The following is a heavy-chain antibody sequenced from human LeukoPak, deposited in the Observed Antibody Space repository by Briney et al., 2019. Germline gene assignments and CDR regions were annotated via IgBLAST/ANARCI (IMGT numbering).Heavy chain of an antibody. Sequence: SETLSLTCAVYGGSFSGYYWSWIRQPRGEGLEWIGGINHSGSTNYNPSLKSRVTISVDTSKNQFSLKLSSVTAADTAVYYCARASYYDFWSGYYTVDYWGQGTLVTVSS. CDR3: ARASYYDFWSGYYTVDY. CDR1: GGSFSGYY. D-gene: IGHD3-3*01. V-gene: IGHV4-34*01. CDR2: INHSGST. J-gene: IGHJ4*02.